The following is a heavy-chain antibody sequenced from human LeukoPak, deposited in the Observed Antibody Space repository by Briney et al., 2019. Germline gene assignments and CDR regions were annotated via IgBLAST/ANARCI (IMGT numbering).Heavy chain of an antibody. D-gene: IGHD6-19*01. Sequence: GGSLRLSCAASGFTFSSYAMSWVRQAPGKGLEWVGRIKSKTDGGTTDYAAPVKGRFTISRDDSKNTLYLQMNSLKTEDTAVYYCTTAHFSPYSSGWEDFDYWGQGTLVTVSS. CDR2: IKSKTDGGTT. J-gene: IGHJ4*02. CDR3: TTAHFSPYSSGWEDFDY. V-gene: IGHV3-15*01. CDR1: GFTFSSYA.